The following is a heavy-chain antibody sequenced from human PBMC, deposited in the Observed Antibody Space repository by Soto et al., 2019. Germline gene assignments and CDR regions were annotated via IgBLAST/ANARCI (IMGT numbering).Heavy chain of an antibody. J-gene: IGHJ4*02. V-gene: IGHV3-15*01. Sequence: EVQLVESGGGLVKPGGSLRLSCAASGFTFSNAWMSWVRQAPGGGLEWVGRIKRNIDGGTTDYAAPGKGRFAISRDDSNSILYLEMNSLRSEDTAVYYCTTVDAVVLNWGQGLLVTVSS. CDR2: IKRNIDGGTT. CDR1: GFTFSNAW. D-gene: IGHD6-19*01. CDR3: TTVDAVVLN.